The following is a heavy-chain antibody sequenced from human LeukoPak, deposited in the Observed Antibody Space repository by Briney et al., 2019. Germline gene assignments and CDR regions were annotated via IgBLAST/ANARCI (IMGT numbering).Heavy chain of an antibody. CDR1: GGTFSSYA. CDR3: ARGPYQGVVTASVDY. Sequence: ASVKVSCKASGGTFSSYAINWVRQATGQGLEWMGWMNPNSGNTGYAQKFQGRVTMTRNTSISTAYMELSSLRSEDTAVYYCARGPYQGVVTASVDYWGQGTLVTVSS. CDR2: MNPNSGNT. J-gene: IGHJ4*02. V-gene: IGHV1-8*02. D-gene: IGHD2-21*02.